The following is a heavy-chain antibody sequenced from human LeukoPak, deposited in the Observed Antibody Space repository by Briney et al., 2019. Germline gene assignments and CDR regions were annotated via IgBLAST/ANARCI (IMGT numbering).Heavy chain of an antibody. Sequence: GGSLRLSCAASGFTVSSNYMSWVRQAPGKGLEWVSVIYSGGSTYYADSVKGRFTISRDNSKNTLYLQMNSLRAEDTAVYYCAKDLITMVRGLNFDYWGQGTLVTVSS. V-gene: IGHV3-66*01. CDR1: GFTVSSNY. CDR2: IYSGGST. CDR3: AKDLITMVRGLNFDY. D-gene: IGHD3-10*01. J-gene: IGHJ4*02.